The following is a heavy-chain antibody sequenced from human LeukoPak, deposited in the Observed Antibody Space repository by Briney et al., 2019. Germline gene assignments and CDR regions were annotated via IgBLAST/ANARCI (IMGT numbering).Heavy chain of an antibody. D-gene: IGHD3-3*01. J-gene: IGHJ3*02. V-gene: IGHV4-30-2*01. CDR1: GGSISSGGYY. Sequence: SQTLSLTCTVSGGSISSGGYYWSWLRQPPGKGLEWIGYIYHSGSTYYNPSLKSRVTISVDRSKNQFSLKLSSVTAADTAVYYCARESSITIFGVVPKAFDIWGQGTMVTVSS. CDR3: ARESSITIFGVVPKAFDI. CDR2: IYHSGST.